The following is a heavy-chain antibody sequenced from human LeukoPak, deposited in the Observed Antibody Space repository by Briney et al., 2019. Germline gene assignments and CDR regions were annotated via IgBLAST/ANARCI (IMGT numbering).Heavy chain of an antibody. D-gene: IGHD4-17*01. CDR1: GFTFSSYA. CDR3: AKGVYGDYEDAFDI. J-gene: IGHJ3*02. CDR2: ISGSGGST. Sequence: TGGSLRLSCAASGFTFSSYAMSWVRQAPGKGLEWVSVISGSGGSTYYADSVKGRFTFSRDNSKNTLYLQMNRLRAEDTGVYYCAKGVYGDYEDAFDIWGQGTMVTVSS. V-gene: IGHV3-23*01.